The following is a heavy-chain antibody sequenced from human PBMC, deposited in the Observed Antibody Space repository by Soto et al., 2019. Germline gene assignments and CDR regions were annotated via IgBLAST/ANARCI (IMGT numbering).Heavy chain of an antibody. D-gene: IGHD3-9*01. J-gene: IGHJ4*02. CDR1: GFTFSSYA. Sequence: GGSLRLSCAASGFTFSSYAMSWVRQARGKGLEWVSAISGSGASTYYEDSVKGRFTISRDNSKNTLYLQMNSLRAEDTAVYYCAKDFFISGYYDILTGRSLTIFDYWGQGTLVTVSS. CDR3: AKDFFISGYYDILTGRSLTIFDY. V-gene: IGHV3-23*01. CDR2: ISGSGAST.